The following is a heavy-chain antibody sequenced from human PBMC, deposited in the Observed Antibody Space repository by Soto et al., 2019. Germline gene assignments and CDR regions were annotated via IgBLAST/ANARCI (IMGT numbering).Heavy chain of an antibody. CDR2: IKLDGSEK. CDR1: GFTFRSYW. Sequence: EGQLVESGGGLVQPGGSLRLSCPVSGFTFRSYWMTWVRRAPGKGLEWVANIKLDGSEKYYVDSVKGRFTISRDKAKNSLHLGLRDLRANDTAVYYGARGVIAGNEVPGDWGQETLVTVS. D-gene: IGHD2-2*01. CDR3: ARGVIAGNEVPGD. V-gene: IGHV3-7*04. J-gene: IGHJ1*01.